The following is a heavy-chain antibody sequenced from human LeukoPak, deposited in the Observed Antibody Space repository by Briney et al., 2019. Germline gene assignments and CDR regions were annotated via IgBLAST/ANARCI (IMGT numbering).Heavy chain of an antibody. CDR2: IWYDGSNK. D-gene: IGHD1-26*01. Sequence: GRSLRLSCAASGFTFSSYGMHWVRQASGKGLEWVAVIWYDGSNKYYADSVKGRFTISRDNSKNTLYLQMNSLRAEDTAVYYCARDGPAVGATPYYFDYWGQGTLVTVSS. V-gene: IGHV3-33*01. CDR1: GFTFSSYG. CDR3: ARDGPAVGATPYYFDY. J-gene: IGHJ4*01.